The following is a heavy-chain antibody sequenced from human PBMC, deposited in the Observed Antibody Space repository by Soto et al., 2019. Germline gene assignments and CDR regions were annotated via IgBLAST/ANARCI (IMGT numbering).Heavy chain of an antibody. CDR3: ATAVRFLEWFPPNDY. CDR1: GYTLTELS. D-gene: IGHD3-3*01. CDR2: FDPEDGET. J-gene: IGHJ4*02. V-gene: IGHV1-24*01. Sequence: GASVKVSCKVSGYTLTELSMHWVRQAPGKGLEWMGGFDPEDGETIYAQKFQGRVTMTEDTSTDTAYMELSSLRSEDTAVYYCATAVRFLEWFPPNDYWGQGTLVTVSS.